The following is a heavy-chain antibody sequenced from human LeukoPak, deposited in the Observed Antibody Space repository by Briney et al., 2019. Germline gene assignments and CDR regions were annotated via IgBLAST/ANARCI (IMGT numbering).Heavy chain of an antibody. CDR1: GFTVNSNY. D-gene: IGHD6-13*01. J-gene: IGHJ4*02. Sequence: GGSLRLSCAASGFTVNSNYMTWVRQAPGKGLEWVSLIYSDTSTYHADSVKGRFAITRDNSKNTLYLHMNRLRAEDTAVYYCARAGGSWYLLDWGQGTLVTVSS. CDR2: IYSDTST. CDR3: ARAGGSWYLLD. V-gene: IGHV3-53*01.